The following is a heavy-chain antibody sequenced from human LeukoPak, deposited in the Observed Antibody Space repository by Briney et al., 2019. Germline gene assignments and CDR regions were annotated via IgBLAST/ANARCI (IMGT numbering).Heavy chain of an antibody. CDR3: ARGVSYYDSSGYYNEYFQH. D-gene: IGHD3-22*01. V-gene: IGHV4-59*08. J-gene: IGHJ1*01. Sequence: SETLSLTCAVYGGSFSDYYWSWIRQPPGKGLEWIGYIYYSGSTNYNPSLKSRVTISVDTSKNQFSLKLSSVTAADTAVYYCARGVSYYDSSGYYNEYFQHWGQGTLVTVSS. CDR2: IYYSGST. CDR1: GGSFSDYY.